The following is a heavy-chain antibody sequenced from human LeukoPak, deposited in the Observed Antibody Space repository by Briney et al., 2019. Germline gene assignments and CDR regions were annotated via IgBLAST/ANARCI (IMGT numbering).Heavy chain of an antibody. CDR3: ARRYCSGGNCYNFDY. Sequence: GESLKISLKGSGYSFTNYWIGWVRQMPGKGLEWMGIIYPGDSDTRYSPSFQGQVTISADKSISTAYLQWSSLKASDTAMYYCARRYCSGGNCYNFDYWGQGTLVTVSS. CDR1: GYSFTNYW. V-gene: IGHV5-51*01. CDR2: IYPGDSDT. D-gene: IGHD2-15*01. J-gene: IGHJ4*02.